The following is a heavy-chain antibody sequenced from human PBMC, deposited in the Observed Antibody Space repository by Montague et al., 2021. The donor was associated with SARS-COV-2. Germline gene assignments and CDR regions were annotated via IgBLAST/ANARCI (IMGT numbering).Heavy chain of an antibody. Sequence: SETLSLTCTVSGGSISSSTYYWAWIRQPPGKGLEWIGSIYYRGSTYYNPSLKSRVSISVDTSKKQLSLTLTSVTAADTAVYYCATQEDPSGWIPGPFDLWGQGTLLSVSS. CDR3: ATQEDPSGWIPGPFDL. J-gene: IGHJ4*02. CDR2: IYYRGST. D-gene: IGHD6-19*01. CDR1: GGSISSSTYY. V-gene: IGHV4-39*01.